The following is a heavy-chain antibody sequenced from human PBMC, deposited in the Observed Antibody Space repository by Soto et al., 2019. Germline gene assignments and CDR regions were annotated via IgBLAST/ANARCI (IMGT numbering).Heavy chain of an antibody. CDR1: GGSINNYY. J-gene: IGHJ4*02. V-gene: IGHV4-59*01. D-gene: IGHD2-15*01. CDR3: AREFPRWHSDY. Sequence: PSETLSLTCTVSGGSINNYYWSWIRQPPGKGLEWIGNIYYSGSTNYKPSLKSRVTISVDTSKNQFSLKLSSVTAADTAVYYCAREFPRWHSDYWGQGTLVTVSS. CDR2: IYYSGST.